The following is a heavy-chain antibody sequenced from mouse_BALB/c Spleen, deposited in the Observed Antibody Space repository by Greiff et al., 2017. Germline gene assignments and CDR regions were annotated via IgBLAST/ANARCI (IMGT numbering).Heavy chain of an antibody. CDR2: IWAGGST. D-gene: IGHD2-4*01. CDR3: AIYDYGYAMDY. CDR1: GFSLTSYG. Sequence: QVQLQQSGPGLVAPSQSLSITCTVSGFSLTSYGVHWVRQPPGKGLEWLGVIWAGGSTNYNSALMSRLSISKDNSKSQVFLKMNSLQTDDTAMYYCAIYDYGYAMDYWGQGTSVTVSS. J-gene: IGHJ4*01. V-gene: IGHV2-9*02.